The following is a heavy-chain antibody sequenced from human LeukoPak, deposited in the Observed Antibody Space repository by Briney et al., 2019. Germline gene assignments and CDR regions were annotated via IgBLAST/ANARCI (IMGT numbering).Heavy chain of an antibody. D-gene: IGHD6-13*01. V-gene: IGHV3-23*01. CDR2: ISGSGGST. J-gene: IGHJ4*02. CDR1: GFTFSSYA. Sequence: PGGSLRLSCAASGFTFSSYAMSWVRQAPGKGLEWVSAISGSGGSTYYADSVKGRFTIPRDNSKNTLYLQMNSLRAEDTAVYYCAKDREWQQLALDYWGQGTLVTVSS. CDR3: AKDREWQQLALDY.